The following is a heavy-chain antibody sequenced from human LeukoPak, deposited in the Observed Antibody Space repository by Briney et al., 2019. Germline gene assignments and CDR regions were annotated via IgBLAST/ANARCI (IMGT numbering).Heavy chain of an antibody. J-gene: IGHJ2*01. Sequence: SETLSLTCTVSGGSISSYYWSWIRQPPGKGLEWIGYIYYSGSTNYNPSLKCRVTISVDTSKNQFSLKLSSVTAADTAVYYCARSYGQRYFDLWGRGTLVTVSS. CDR1: GGSISSYY. V-gene: IGHV4-59*08. D-gene: IGHD5-18*01. CDR3: ARSYGQRYFDL. CDR2: IYYSGST.